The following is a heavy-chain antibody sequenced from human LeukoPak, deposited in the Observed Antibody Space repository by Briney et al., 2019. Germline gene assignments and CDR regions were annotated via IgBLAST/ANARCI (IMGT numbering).Heavy chain of an antibody. D-gene: IGHD1-26*01. CDR1: GFTFSTYW. Sequence: PGGSLRLSCAGSGFTFSTYWMRWVRQAPGKGLVWVSRIHGVDGRTSYADSVKGRFTISRDNAKNTVYLQMNNLRAEDTALYYCARESTVGPIQTDAFDFWGQGTMVTVSS. CDR3: ARESTVGPIQTDAFDF. CDR2: IHGVDGRT. J-gene: IGHJ3*01. V-gene: IGHV3-74*01.